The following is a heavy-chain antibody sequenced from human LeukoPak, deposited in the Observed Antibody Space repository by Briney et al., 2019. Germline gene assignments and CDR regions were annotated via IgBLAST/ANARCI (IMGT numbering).Heavy chain of an antibody. D-gene: IGHD6-19*01. Sequence: GGSLRLSCAASGFTFSSYGMHWVRQAPGKGLEWVAVISYDGSNKYYADSVKGRFTISRDNSKNTLYLQMNSLRAEDTAVYYCARGSQWLVTQPNWFDPWGQGTLVTVSS. CDR2: ISYDGSNK. CDR3: ARGSQWLVTQPNWFDP. V-gene: IGHV3-30*03. CDR1: GFTFSSYG. J-gene: IGHJ5*02.